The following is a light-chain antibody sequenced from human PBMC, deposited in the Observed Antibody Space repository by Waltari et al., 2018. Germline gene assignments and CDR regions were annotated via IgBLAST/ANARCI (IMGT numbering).Light chain of an antibody. CDR3: QQSYNTPYT. Sequence: DIQMTQSPSSLSASVGDRVTITCRASQSIDSYLSWCQQKPGKAPKLLIYGASSLQSGVPSRFSGSESGTDFTLTISSLQPEDSATYYCQQSYNTPYTFGQGTKLEI. CDR2: GAS. V-gene: IGKV1-39*01. CDR1: QSIDSY. J-gene: IGKJ2*01.